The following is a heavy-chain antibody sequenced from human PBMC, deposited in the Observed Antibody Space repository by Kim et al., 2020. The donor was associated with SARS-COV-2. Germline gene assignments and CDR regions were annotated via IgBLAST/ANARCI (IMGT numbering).Heavy chain of an antibody. D-gene: IGHD3-10*01. Sequence: YNPSLKSRVAISVDTSKNQFSLKLGSVTAADTAVYYCARHVLLWFGEEDYWGQGTLVTVSS. V-gene: IGHV4-39*01. J-gene: IGHJ4*02. CDR3: ARHVLLWFGEEDY.